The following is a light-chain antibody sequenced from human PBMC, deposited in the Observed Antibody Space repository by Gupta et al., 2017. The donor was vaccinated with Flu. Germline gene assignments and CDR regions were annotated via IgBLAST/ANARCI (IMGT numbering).Light chain of an antibody. Sequence: AIRMTQPPSSITASIGDRVTITCRASHGINSYVAWYQQKPGKAPDILIYEASSLQSGVPSRFSGSASGTEFTLTISSLQSEDFATYHCHQYDTYPRTFGQGTKVEIK. J-gene: IGKJ2*02. CDR2: EAS. CDR1: HGINSY. CDR3: HQYDTYPRT. V-gene: IGKV1-8*01.